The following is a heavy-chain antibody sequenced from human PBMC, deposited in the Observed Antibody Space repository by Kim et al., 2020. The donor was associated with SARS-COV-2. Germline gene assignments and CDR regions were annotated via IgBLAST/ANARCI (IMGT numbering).Heavy chain of an antibody. Sequence: GNPKYSGKCQGRVTITRDTSASTAYMELSSLRSEDTAVYYCARDQGVGDYWGQGALVTVSS. D-gene: IGHD1-26*01. V-gene: IGHV1-3*01. CDR3: ARDQGVGDY. J-gene: IGHJ4*02. CDR2: GNP.